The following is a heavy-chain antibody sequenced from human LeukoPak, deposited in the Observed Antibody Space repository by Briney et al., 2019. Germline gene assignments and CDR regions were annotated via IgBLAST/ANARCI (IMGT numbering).Heavy chain of an antibody. J-gene: IGHJ6*03. CDR2: ISYDGSNK. D-gene: IGHD6-6*01. V-gene: IGHV3-30*03. CDR3: ARSRRSSSSNYYYYMDV. Sequence: GRSLRLSCAASGFTFSSYGMHWVRQAPGKGLEWVAVISYDGSNKYYADSVKGRFTISRDNSKNTLYLQMNSLRAEDTAVYYCARSRRSSSSNYYYYMDVWGKGTTVTVSS. CDR1: GFTFSSYG.